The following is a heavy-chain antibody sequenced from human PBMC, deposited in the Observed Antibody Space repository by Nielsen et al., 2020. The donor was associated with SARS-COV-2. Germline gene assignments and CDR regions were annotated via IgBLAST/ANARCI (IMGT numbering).Heavy chain of an antibody. CDR2: INSDGSST. D-gene: IGHD3-10*01. J-gene: IGHJ4*02. CDR1: GFTFSSYW. Sequence: GESLKISCAASGFTFSSYWMHWVRQAPGKGLVWVSRINSDGSSTSYADSVKGRFTISRDNSKNTLYLQMNSLRAEDTAVHYCARANVGFGEFHFDYWGQGTLVTVSS. V-gene: IGHV3-74*01. CDR3: ARANVGFGEFHFDY.